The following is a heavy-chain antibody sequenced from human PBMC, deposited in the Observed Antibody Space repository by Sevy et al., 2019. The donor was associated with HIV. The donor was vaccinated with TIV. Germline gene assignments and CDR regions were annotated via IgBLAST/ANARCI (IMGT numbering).Heavy chain of an antibody. V-gene: IGHV3-30-3*01. CDR1: GFTFSSYA. D-gene: IGHD4-4*01. J-gene: IGHJ4*02. CDR2: ISYAGSNK. Sequence: GGSLRLSCAASGFTFSSYAMHWVRQAPGKGLEWVAVISYAGSNKYYADSVKGRFTISRDNSKNTLYLQMNSLRAEDTAVYYCARDDYSNSDYSDYWGQGTLVTVSS. CDR3: ARDDYSNSDYSDY.